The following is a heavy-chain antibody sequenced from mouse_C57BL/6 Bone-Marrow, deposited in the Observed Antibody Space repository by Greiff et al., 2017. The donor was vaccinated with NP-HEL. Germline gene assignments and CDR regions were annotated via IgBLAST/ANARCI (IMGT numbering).Heavy chain of an antibody. J-gene: IGHJ2*01. D-gene: IGHD2-2*01. Sequence: EVKLMESGGGLVQPGGSLKLSCAASGFTFSDYGMAWVRQAPRKGPEWVAFISNLAYSIYYADTVTGRFTISRENAKNTLYLEMSSLRSEDTAMYYCARQRGYDKVLDYWGQGTTLTVSS. CDR3: ARQRGYDKVLDY. V-gene: IGHV5-15*01. CDR2: ISNLAYSI. CDR1: GFTFSDYG.